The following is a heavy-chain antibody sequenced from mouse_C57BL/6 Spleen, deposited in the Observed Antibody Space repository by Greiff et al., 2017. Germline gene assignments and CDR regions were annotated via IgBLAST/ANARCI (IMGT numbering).Heavy chain of an antibody. CDR2: IDPSDSET. V-gene: IGHV1-52*01. CDR1: GYTFTSYW. D-gene: IGHD1-1*01. J-gene: IGHJ2*01. Sequence: QVHVKQPGAELVRPGSSVKLSCKASGYTFTSYWMHWVKQRPIQGLEWIGNIDPSDSETHYNQKFKDKATLTVDKSSSTAYMQLSSLTSEDSAVYYCARGDYGSSYCFDYWGQGTTLTVSS. CDR3: ARGDYGSSYCFDY.